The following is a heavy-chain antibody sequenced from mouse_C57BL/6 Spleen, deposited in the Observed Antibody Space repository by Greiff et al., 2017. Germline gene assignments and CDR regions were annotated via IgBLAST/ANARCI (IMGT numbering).Heavy chain of an antibody. V-gene: IGHV1-82*01. CDR3: ARGGEGGIAY. CDR2: IYPGDGDT. CDR1: GYAFSSSW. Sequence: LVESGPELVKPGASVKISCKASGYAFSSSWMNWVKQRPGKGLEWIGRIYPGDGDTNYNGKFKGKATLTADKSSSTAYMQLSSRTSEDSAVYFWARGGEGGIAYWGQGTTLTVSS. J-gene: IGHJ2*01.